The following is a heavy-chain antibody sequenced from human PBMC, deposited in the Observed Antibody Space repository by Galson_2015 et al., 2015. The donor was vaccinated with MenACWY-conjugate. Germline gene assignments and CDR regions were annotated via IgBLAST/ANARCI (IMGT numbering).Heavy chain of an antibody. V-gene: IGHV3-48*04. CDR3: ARDLYYGGNYDH. Sequence: SLRLSCAASGFTFNSYSMDWVRQAPGKGLEWVSYISSGSDSIYYADSVVGRFTISRDNAKNSLYLQMNSLGAEDTAVYYCARDLYYGGNYDHWGQGTQVTVSS. D-gene: IGHD4-23*01. J-gene: IGHJ4*02. CDR1: GFTFNSYS. CDR2: ISSGSDSI.